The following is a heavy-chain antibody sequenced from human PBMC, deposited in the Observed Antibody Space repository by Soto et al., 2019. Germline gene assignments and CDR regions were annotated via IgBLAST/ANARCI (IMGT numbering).Heavy chain of an antibody. CDR1: GFTFSNYV. D-gene: IGHD3-3*01. J-gene: IGHJ6*02. Sequence: PLGSLRLSCAASGFTFSNYVMSWVRQDPGRGLEWVSSIFGTTGNTYYAASVKGRFIISRDNSNYTVSLQMNSLRAEDTAVYYCAVGGSGYDLYYGMDVWGQGTTVTVSS. CDR2: IFGTTGNT. CDR3: AVGGSGYDLYYGMDV. V-gene: IGHV3-23*01.